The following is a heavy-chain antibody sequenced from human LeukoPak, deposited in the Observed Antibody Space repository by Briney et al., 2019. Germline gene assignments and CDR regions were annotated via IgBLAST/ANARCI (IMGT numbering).Heavy chain of an antibody. D-gene: IGHD2-21*02. Sequence: ASVKVSCKASGYTFASHYMHWVRQAPGQGLEWMGIINPSGGSTTYAQKFQGRVTMTRDTSTSTVYMELSSLRSEDTAVYYCGRVNCGCDCQSWYFDLWGRGTLVTVSS. CDR1: GYTFASHY. J-gene: IGHJ2*01. V-gene: IGHV1-46*01. CDR3: GRVNCGCDCQSWYFDL. CDR2: INPSGGST.